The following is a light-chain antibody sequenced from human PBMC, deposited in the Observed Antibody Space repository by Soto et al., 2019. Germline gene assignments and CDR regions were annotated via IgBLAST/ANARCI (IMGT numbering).Light chain of an antibody. J-gene: IGKJ1*01. Sequence: DIVMTQSPDSLAVSLGERATINCKSSQSVLYSSNNKNYLAWYQQIPGQPPKLLIYWASTRESGVPDRFSGSGSGTDFTLTISSLQVEDVAVYYCQQYYSSPQTFGQGTKVEIK. V-gene: IGKV4-1*01. CDR3: QQYYSSPQT. CDR1: QSVLYSSNNKNY. CDR2: WAS.